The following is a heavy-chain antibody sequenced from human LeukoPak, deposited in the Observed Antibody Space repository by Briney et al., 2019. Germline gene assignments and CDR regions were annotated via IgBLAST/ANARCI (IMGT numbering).Heavy chain of an antibody. CDR2: IFHTGST. Sequence: SETLSLTCSVSGYSLSSGYYWGWTRQPPGKGLEWIGNIFHTGSTYCNQSVKSRVTISVDTSKNQFSLKLNSVTAADTAVYYCARGDSGPDNWGQGTLVTVSS. CDR1: GYSLSSGYY. CDR3: ARGDSGPDN. J-gene: IGHJ4*02. V-gene: IGHV4-38-2*02. D-gene: IGHD5-12*01.